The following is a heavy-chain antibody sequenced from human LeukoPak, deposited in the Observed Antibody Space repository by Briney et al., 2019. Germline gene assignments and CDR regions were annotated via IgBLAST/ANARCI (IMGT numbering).Heavy chain of an antibody. J-gene: IGHJ4*02. V-gene: IGHV1-2*02. CDR3: ARDMKSMVRGVKGEFDY. CDR2: INPNSGGT. Sequence: ASVKVSCKASGYTFTGYYMHWVRQAPGQGLEWMGWINPNSGGTNYALKFQGRVTMTRDTSISTAYMELSRLRSDDTAVYYCARDMKSMVRGVKGEFDYWGQGTLVTVSS. D-gene: IGHD3-10*01. CDR1: GYTFTGYY.